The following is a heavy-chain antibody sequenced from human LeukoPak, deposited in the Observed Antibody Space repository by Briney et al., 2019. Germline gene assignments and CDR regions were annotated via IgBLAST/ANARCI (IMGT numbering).Heavy chain of an antibody. CDR2: INTNTGNP. CDR3: ARDQFGDYGYYYYYMDV. D-gene: IGHD4-17*01. CDR1: GYTFTSYA. V-gene: IGHV7-4-1*02. Sequence: ASVKVSCKASGYTFTSYAMNWVRQAPGQGLEWMGWINTNTGNPTYAQGFTGRFVFSLDTSVSTAYLQISSLKAEDTAVYYCARDQFGDYGYYYYYMDVWGKGTTVTVSS. J-gene: IGHJ6*03.